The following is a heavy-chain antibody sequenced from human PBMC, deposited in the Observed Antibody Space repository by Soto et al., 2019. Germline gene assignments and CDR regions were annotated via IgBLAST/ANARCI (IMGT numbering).Heavy chain of an antibody. Sequence: EVQLVESGGGLVQPGGSLRLSCAASGFTFSSYSMNWVRQAPGKGLEWVSYISSSSSTISYAVSVKGRFTISRDNSKNSLYLQRNSLRAEDTAVYYCARANYYGSPGDVDYWGQGTLVTVSS. J-gene: IGHJ4*02. CDR1: GFTFSSYS. V-gene: IGHV3-48*01. D-gene: IGHD3-10*01. CDR3: ARANYYGSPGDVDY. CDR2: ISSSSSTI.